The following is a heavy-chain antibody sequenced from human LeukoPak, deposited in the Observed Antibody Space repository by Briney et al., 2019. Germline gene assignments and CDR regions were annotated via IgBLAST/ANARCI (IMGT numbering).Heavy chain of an antibody. CDR3: ARGKSGIAAPATLDY. CDR1: GDSVSSNSAA. V-gene: IGHV6-1*01. CDR2: TYYRSKWYN. J-gene: IGHJ4*02. Sequence: SRTLSLTCALSGDSVSSNSAAWNWLRQSPSRGLEWLGRTYYRSKWYNDYAVSVKSRITINPDTSKNQFSLQLNSVTPEDTAVYYCARGKSGIAAPATLDYWGQGTLVTVSS. D-gene: IGHD6-13*01.